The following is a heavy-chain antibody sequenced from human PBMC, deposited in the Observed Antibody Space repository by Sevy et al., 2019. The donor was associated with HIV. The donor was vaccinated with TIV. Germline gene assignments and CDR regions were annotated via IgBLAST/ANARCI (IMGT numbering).Heavy chain of an antibody. CDR1: GGSISSYY. CDR2: IYYSGST. CDR3: ARGSRQRLYGMVV. Sequence: SETLSLTCTVSGGSISSYYWSWIRQPPGKGLEWIGYIYYSGSTNYNPSLKSRVTISVDTSKNQFSLKLSSVTAADTAVYYCARGSRQRLYGMVVWGQGTTVTVSS. J-gene: IGHJ6*02. V-gene: IGHV4-59*01.